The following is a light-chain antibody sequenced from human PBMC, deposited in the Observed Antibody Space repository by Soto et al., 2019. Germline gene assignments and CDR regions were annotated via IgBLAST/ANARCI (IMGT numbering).Light chain of an antibody. CDR2: EVT. V-gene: IGLV2-14*01. CDR1: SSDVGGYNY. Sequence: QSPLTQPASVSGSPGQSITISCSGTSSDVGGYNYVSWYQQHPGKAPKLMMYEVTNRPSGVSDRFSGSKSGNTASLTISGLQAEDEADYFCSSYTSSTTLIFGGGTKLTVL. J-gene: IGLJ2*01. CDR3: SSYTSSTTLI.